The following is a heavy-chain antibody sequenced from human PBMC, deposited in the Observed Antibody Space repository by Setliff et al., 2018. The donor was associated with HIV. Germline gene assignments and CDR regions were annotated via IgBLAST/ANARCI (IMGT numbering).Heavy chain of an antibody. D-gene: IGHD1-26*01. CDR2: MNPNSGNR. CDR3: ARARSDSYDSGRRNNAYVDV. J-gene: IGHJ6*03. Sequence: ASVKVSCKASGYTFTSYDINWVRQATGQGLEWMGWMNPNSGNRGYAQKFQGRVTMTRRDSISTAYMELNTLKFEDTAVYYWARARSDSYDSGRRNNAYVDVWGKGTTVTVSS. CDR1: GYTFTSYD. V-gene: IGHV1-8*02.